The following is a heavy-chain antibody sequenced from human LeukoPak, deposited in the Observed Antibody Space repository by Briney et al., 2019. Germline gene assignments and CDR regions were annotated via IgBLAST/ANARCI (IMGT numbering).Heavy chain of an antibody. CDR1: GFTFSNYN. V-gene: IGHV3-48*04. J-gene: IGHJ4*02. CDR2: ISSSSSTI. CDR3: AKDSYSKGDF. Sequence: GGSLRLSCAASGFTFSNYNMNWVRQAPGKGLEWLSYISSSSSTIYYAVSVKGRFTISRDNAKNSLFLQLNSLRAEDTAVYYCAKDSYSKGDFWGQGVLVTVSS. D-gene: IGHD6-13*01.